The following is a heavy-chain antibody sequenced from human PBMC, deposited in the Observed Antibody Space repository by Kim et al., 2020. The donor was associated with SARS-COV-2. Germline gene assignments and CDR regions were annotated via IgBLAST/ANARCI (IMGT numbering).Heavy chain of an antibody. V-gene: IGHV3-33*08. CDR1: GFTFSDYG. J-gene: IGHJ6*02. D-gene: IGHD3-22*01. CDR2: IWYDGSNK. CDR3: AREGGTGSGYDYGYYYYGMDV. Sequence: GGSLRLSCAASGFTFSDYGMHWVRQAPGKGLEWVAVIWYDGSNKYYADSVKGRFTISRDNSKNTLYLQMNSLRAEDTAVYYCAREGGTGSGYDYGYYYYGMDVWGQGTTVTVSS.